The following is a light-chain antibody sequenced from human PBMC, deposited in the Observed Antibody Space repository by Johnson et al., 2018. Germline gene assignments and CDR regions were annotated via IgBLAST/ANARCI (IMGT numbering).Light chain of an antibody. CDR2: ENN. V-gene: IGLV1-51*02. Sequence: QSVLTQTPSVSAAPGQKVTISCSGSSSNIGNNYVSWYQQLPGTAPKLLIYENNKRPSGIPDRFSGSKSGTSATLGITGLQTGDEADYYCGTLDSSLSAGNVIGTGTKVTVL. J-gene: IGLJ1*01. CDR3: GTLDSSLSAGNV. CDR1: SSNIGNNY.